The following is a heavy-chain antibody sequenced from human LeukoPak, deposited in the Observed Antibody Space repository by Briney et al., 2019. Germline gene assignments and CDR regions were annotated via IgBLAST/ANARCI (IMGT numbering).Heavy chain of an antibody. V-gene: IGHV3-30*18. CDR2: ISYDGSNK. CDR3: AKETYLSLDY. Sequence: GGSLRLSCEASGFTFSNYGMHWVRQTPGRGLEWVALISYDGSNKYYADSVKGRFTISRDNSKNTLYLQMNSLRAEDTAVYYCAKETYLSLDYWGQGTLVTVSS. J-gene: IGHJ4*02. D-gene: IGHD2/OR15-2a*01. CDR1: GFTFSNYG.